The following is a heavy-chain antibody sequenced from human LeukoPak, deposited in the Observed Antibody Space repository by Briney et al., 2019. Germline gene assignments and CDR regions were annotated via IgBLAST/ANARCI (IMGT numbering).Heavy chain of an antibody. CDR1: GYSISSGYY. J-gene: IGHJ3*02. CDR3: AIRYSSSWTSDGFDI. D-gene: IGHD6-13*01. CDR2: IHRSGRFFDSGSA. V-gene: IGHV4-38-2*02. Sequence: SETLSLTCTVSGYSISSGYYWGWIRPPPGKGLEWIGSIHRSGRFFDSGSAYYSPSLKSRVTISVDMSKNQFSLKLTSVTAADTAIYYCAIRYSSSWTSDGFDIGGQGTMVTVSS.